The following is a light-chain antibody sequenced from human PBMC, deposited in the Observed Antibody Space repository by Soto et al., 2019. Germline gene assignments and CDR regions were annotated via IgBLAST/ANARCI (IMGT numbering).Light chain of an antibody. V-gene: IGLV4-60*03. CDR3: ETWDSNTVI. CDR2: LEGSGTY. J-gene: IGLJ2*01. Sequence: QSVPTQSSSASASLGSSVKLTCTLSSGHSTYIIAWHQQQPGKAPRYLMKLEGSGTYNKGGGVPDRFSGSSSGADRYLAISNLQSEDEADYYCETWDSNTVIFGGGTQLTVL. CDR1: SGHSTYI.